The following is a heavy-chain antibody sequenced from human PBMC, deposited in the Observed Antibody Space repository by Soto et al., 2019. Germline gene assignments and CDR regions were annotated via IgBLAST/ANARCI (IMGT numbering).Heavy chain of an antibody. CDR1: GGSFSGYY. D-gene: IGHD2-2*01. J-gene: IGHJ5*02. V-gene: IGHV4-34*01. CDR3: ARLLPRVPAAILNWFDP. CDR2: INHSGST. Sequence: PSETLSLTCAVYGGSFSGYYWSWIRQPPGKGLEWIGEINHSGSTNYNPSLKSRVTISVDTSKNQFSLKLSSVTAADTAVYYCARLLPRVPAAILNWFDPWGQGTLVTSPQ.